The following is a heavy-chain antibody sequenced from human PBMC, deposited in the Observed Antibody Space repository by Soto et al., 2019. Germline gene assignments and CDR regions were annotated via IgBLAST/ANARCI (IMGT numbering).Heavy chain of an antibody. V-gene: IGHV3-21*01. CDR1: GFTFSSYS. CDR3: ARDRNPGYSYEEISEDWFDP. Sequence: PGGSLRLSCAASGFTFSSYSMNWVRQAPGKGLESVSSISSSSSYIYYADSVKGRFTISRDNAKNSLYLQMNSLRAEDTAVYYCARDRNPGYSYEEISEDWFDPWGQGTLVTVSS. CDR2: ISSSSSYI. D-gene: IGHD5-18*01. J-gene: IGHJ5*02.